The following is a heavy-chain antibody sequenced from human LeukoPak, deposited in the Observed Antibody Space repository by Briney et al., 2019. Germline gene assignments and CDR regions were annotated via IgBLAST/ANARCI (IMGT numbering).Heavy chain of an antibody. V-gene: IGHV3-11*06. Sequence: PGGSLRLSCAASGFTFSDYYMSWIRQAPGKGLEWVSYISSSSSYTNYADSVKGRFAISRDNAKNSLYLQMNSLRAEDTAVYYCARAAGGGYYDSSGYYLFDYWGQGTLVTVSS. D-gene: IGHD3-22*01. CDR2: ISSSSSYT. CDR1: GFTFSDYY. CDR3: ARAAGGGYYDSSGYYLFDY. J-gene: IGHJ4*02.